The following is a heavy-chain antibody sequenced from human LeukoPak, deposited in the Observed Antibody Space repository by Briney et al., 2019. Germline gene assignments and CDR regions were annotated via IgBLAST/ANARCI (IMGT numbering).Heavy chain of an antibody. D-gene: IGHD1-7*01. CDR1: GFTFSSYG. V-gene: IGHV3-30*02. Sequence: GGSLRLSCAASGFTFSSYGMHWVRQAPGKGLEWVAFIRYDGSNKYYADSVKGRFTISRDNSKNTLYLQMNTVRAEDTAIYYCAKDRVVYNWNYAYYFDDWGQGTLVTVSS. J-gene: IGHJ4*02. CDR3: AKDRVVYNWNYAYYFDD. CDR2: IRYDGSNK.